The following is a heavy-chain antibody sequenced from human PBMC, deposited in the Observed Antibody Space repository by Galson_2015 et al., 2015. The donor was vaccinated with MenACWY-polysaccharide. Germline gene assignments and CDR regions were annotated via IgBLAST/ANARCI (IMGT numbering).Heavy chain of an antibody. CDR1: GFTFSSYA. V-gene: IGHV3-23*01. Sequence: SLRLSCAASGFTFSSYAMSWVRQAPGKGLEWVSAISGSGGSTYYADSVKGRFTISRDNSKNTLYLQMNSLKTEDTAVYYCTTDGDVLRFLEWLPSDYWGQGTLVTVSS. D-gene: IGHD3-3*01. CDR2: ISGSGGST. CDR3: TTDGDVLRFLEWLPSDY. J-gene: IGHJ4*02.